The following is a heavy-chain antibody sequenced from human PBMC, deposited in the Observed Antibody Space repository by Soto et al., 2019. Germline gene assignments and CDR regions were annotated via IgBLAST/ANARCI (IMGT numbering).Heavy chain of an antibody. CDR2: INHSGST. D-gene: IGHD2-15*01. CDR1: GGSFSGYY. CDR3: ARVGCSGGSCYTNWFDP. Sequence: SETLSLTCAVYGGSFSGYYWSWIRQPPGKGLEWIGEINHSGSTNYNPSLKSRVTISVDTSKNQFSLKLSSVTAADTAVYYCARVGCSGGSCYTNWFDPWGQGTLVTVSS. J-gene: IGHJ5*02. V-gene: IGHV4-34*01.